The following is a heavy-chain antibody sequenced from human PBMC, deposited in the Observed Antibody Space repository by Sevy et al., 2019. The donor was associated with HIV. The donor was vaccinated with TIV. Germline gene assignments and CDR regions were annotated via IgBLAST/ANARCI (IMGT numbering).Heavy chain of an antibody. CDR1: GFTFSTYG. V-gene: IGHV3-33*01. CDR3: ARDPGIAVAEVYYYYMDV. J-gene: IGHJ6*03. D-gene: IGHD6-19*01. Sequence: GGSLRLSCAASGFTFSTYGMHWVRQAPGKGLEWVAVIWYDGSNKYYTDSVKGRFTISRDNSKNTLYLQMNSLRAEDTALYYCARDPGIAVAEVYYYYMDVWGKGTTVTVSS. CDR2: IWYDGSNK.